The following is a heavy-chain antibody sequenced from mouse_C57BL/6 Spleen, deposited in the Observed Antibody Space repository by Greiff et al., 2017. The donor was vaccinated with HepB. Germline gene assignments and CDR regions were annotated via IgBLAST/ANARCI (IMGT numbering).Heavy chain of an antibody. J-gene: IGHJ2*01. D-gene: IGHD3-2*02. Sequence: VQLKESGGGLVKPGGSLKLSCAASGFTFSSYAMSRVRQTPEKRLEWVATISDGGSYTYYPDNVKGRFTISRDNAKNNLYLQMSHLKSEDTAMYYCARDQGTRGYFDYWGQGTTLTVSS. CDR3: ARDQGTRGYFDY. CDR1: GFTFSSYA. V-gene: IGHV5-4*01. CDR2: ISDGGSYT.